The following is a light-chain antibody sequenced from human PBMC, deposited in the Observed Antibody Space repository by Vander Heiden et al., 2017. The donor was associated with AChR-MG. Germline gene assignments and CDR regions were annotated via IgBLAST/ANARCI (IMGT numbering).Light chain of an antibody. CDR2: DAS. J-gene: IGKJ1*01. CDR3: QQRWRWPRT. V-gene: IGKV3-11*01. CDR1: HSVNGQ. Sequence: EIALTQSPPTVSLSPGERATLSCRASHSVNGQLAWYQQEPGRAPRLLIYDASNRATGIPARFSGSGSGTDFTLTISTLEPEDFAVYYCQQRWRWPRTFGQGTKVEIK.